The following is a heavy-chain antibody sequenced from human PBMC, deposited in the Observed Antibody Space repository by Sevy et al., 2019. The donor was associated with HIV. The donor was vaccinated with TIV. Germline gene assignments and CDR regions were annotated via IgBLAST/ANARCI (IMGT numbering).Heavy chain of an antibody. D-gene: IGHD2-21*01. Sequence: SETLSLTCAVSGYSISSGYHWGWFRQPPGKGLEWLASIYHSGGSSYNPSLKGRLTISLDGPNNQFSLKLASLTAADTAVYYCARDLGSGGNSDYWGQGTLVTVSS. CDR1: GYSISSGYH. CDR3: ARDLGSGGNSDY. J-gene: IGHJ4*02. CDR2: IYHSGGS. V-gene: IGHV4-38-2*02.